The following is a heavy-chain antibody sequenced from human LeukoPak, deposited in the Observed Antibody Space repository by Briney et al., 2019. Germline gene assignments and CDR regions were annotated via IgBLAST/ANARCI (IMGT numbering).Heavy chain of an antibody. CDR3: AREGGSGWYQDFDY. V-gene: IGHV3-21*01. CDR2: ISSSSSYI. J-gene: IGHJ4*02. D-gene: IGHD6-19*01. Sequence: GGSLRLSCAASGFTFSSYSMNWVRQAPGKGLEWVSSISSSSSYIYYADSVKGRFTISRDNAKNSLYLQMNSLRAEDTAVYYCAREGGSGWYQDFDYWGQGTLVTVSS. CDR1: GFTFSSYS.